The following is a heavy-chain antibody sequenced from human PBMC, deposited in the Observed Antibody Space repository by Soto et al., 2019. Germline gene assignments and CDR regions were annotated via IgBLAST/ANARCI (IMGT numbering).Heavy chain of an antibody. V-gene: IGHV3-21*01. CDR1: GFTFSSYS. CDR2: ISSSSSYI. J-gene: IGHJ5*02. Sequence: PGGSLRLSCAASGFTFSSYSMNWVRQAPGKGLEWVSSISSSSSYIYYADSVKGRFTISRDNAKNSLYLQMNSLRAEDTAVYYCARAYALRITIFCPWFDPWGQGTLVTVSS. D-gene: IGHD3-9*01. CDR3: ARAYALRITIFCPWFDP.